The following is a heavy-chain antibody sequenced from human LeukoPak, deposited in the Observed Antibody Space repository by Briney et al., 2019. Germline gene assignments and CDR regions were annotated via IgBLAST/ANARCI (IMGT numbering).Heavy chain of an antibody. V-gene: IGHV1-46*01. D-gene: IGHD6-13*01. J-gene: IGHJ6*02. CDR3: ARDLSLAAAGTHYYYGMDV. CDR2: INPSGGST. Sequence: ASVKVSCKASGYTFTSYYMHWVRQAPGQGLEWMGIINPSGGSTSYAQKFQGRVTMTRDTSTSTVYMELSSLRSEDTAVYYRARDLSLAAAGTHYYYGMDVWGQGTTVTVSS. CDR1: GYTFTSYY.